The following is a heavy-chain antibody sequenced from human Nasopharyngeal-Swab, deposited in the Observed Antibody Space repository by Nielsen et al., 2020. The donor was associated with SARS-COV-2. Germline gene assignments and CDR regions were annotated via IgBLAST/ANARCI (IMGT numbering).Heavy chain of an antibody. D-gene: IGHD3-22*01. CDR3: ARALTPYYYDSSGYYYRASYHYYGMDV. CDR2: MNPNSGNT. J-gene: IGHJ6*02. V-gene: IGHV1-8*01. Sequence: WVRQAPGQGLEWMGWMNPNSGNTGYAQKFQGRVTMTRNTSISTAYMELSSLRSEDTAVYYCARALTPYYYDSSGYYYRASYHYYGMDVWGQGTTVTVSS.